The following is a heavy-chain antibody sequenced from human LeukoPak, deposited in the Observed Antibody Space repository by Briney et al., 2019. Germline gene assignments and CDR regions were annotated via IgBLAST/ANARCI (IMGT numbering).Heavy chain of an antibody. CDR2: ISAYNGNT. CDR1: GYTFTSYG. Sequence: SVKVSCKASGYTFTSYGISWVRQAPGQGLEWMGWISAYNGNTNYAQKFQGRVTMTRNTSISTAYMELSSLRSEDTAVYYCARGRAGLWFGELLGLDYYYGMDVWGQGTTVTVSS. D-gene: IGHD3-10*01. V-gene: IGHV1-18*01. CDR3: ARGRAGLWFGELLGLDYYYGMDV. J-gene: IGHJ6*02.